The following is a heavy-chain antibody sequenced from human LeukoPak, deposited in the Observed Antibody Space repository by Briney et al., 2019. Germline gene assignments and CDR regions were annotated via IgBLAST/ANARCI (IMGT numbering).Heavy chain of an antibody. CDR1: GGSISSGSYY. CDR3: ARVDSGYDYYYYYYMDV. CDR2: IYTSGST. V-gene: IGHV4-61*02. Sequence: SQTLSLTCTVSGGSISSGSYYWSWIRQPAGKGLEWIGRIYTSGSTNYNPSLKSRVTISVDTSKNQFSLKLSSVTAADTAVYYCARVDSGYDYYYYYYMDVWGKGTTVTVSS. J-gene: IGHJ6*03. D-gene: IGHD5-12*01.